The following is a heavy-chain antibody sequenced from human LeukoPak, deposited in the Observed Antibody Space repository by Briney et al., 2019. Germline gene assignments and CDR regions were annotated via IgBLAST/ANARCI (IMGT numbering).Heavy chain of an antibody. CDR2: INTNTGDP. V-gene: IGHV7-4-1*02. D-gene: IGHD6-19*01. J-gene: IGHJ4*02. Sequence: ASVKVSCKASGYSFTSHAIKWVRQAPGQGLEWMGWINTNTGDPTYAQGFTGRFVFSLDTSVSTAYLQISSLKAEDTAVYYCARGWSSGWTMPCDYWGQGTLVTVSS. CDR3: ARGWSSGWTMPCDY. CDR1: GYSFTSHA.